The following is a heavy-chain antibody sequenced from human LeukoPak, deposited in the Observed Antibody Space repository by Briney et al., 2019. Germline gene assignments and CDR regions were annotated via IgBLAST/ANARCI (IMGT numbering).Heavy chain of an antibody. D-gene: IGHD6-19*01. J-gene: IGHJ2*01. CDR1: GFTFYDYA. V-gene: IGHV3-43*02. CDR2: ISGDGGST. CDR3: AKDKGSGWYFPRPDWYCDL. Sequence: GGSLRLSCAASGFTFYDYAMHWVRQVPGKGLQWFSLISGDGGSTYYADSVNGRFTISRDNSKNSLFLQMDSLRTEDTAFYYCAKDKGSGWYFPRPDWYCDLWGRGALVTVSS.